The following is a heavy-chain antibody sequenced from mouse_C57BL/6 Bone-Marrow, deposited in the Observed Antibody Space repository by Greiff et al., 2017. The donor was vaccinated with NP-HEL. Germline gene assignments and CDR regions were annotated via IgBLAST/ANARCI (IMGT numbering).Heavy chain of an antibody. J-gene: IGHJ3*01. CDR2: ISDGGSYT. CDR3: ARDRDYDYDGFAY. CDR1: GFTFSSYA. Sequence: EVKLMESGGGLVKPGGSLKLSCAASGFTFSSYAMSWVRQTPEKRLEWVATISDGGSYTYYPDNVKGRFTLSRDNAKNNLYLQMSHLKSEDTAMYYCARDRDYDYDGFAYWGQGTLVTVSA. D-gene: IGHD2-4*01. V-gene: IGHV5-4*01.